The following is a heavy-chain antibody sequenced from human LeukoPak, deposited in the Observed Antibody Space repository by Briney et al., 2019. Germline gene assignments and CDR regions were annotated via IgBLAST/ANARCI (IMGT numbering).Heavy chain of an antibody. J-gene: IGHJ4*02. V-gene: IGHV4-59*01. CDR2: IYYSGST. CDR1: GGSISSYY. CDR3: AREKLYINSFDC. Sequence: SETLSLTCTVSGGSISSYYWSWIRQPPGKGLEWIGYIYYSGSTSYNPSLKSRVTISVDTSKNQFSVKLSSVTAADTAVYYCAREKLYINSFDCWGQGTLVTVSS. D-gene: IGHD2-2*02.